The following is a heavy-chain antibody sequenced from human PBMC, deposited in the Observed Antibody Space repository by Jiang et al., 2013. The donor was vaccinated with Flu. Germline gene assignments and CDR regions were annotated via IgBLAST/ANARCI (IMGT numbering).Heavy chain of an antibody. V-gene: IGHV4-34*01. D-gene: IGHD3-22*01. CDR3: ASSGYYDSSGYYYDAFYFDY. J-gene: IGHJ4*02. CDR2: INHSGST. Sequence: GLLKPSETLSLTCAVYGGSFSGYYWSWIRQPPGKGLEWIGEINHSGSTNYNPSLKSRVTISVDTSKNQFSLKLSSVTAADTAVYYCASSGYYDSSGYYYDAFYFDYWGQGTLVTVSS. CDR1: GGSFSGYY.